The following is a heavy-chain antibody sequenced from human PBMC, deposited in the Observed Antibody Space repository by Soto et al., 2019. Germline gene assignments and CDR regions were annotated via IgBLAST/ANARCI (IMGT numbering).Heavy chain of an antibody. Sequence: QVQLVQSGAEVKKPGSSVKVSCKASGGTFSSDAISWVRQAPGQGLEWMGGIIPIFGTANYAQKFQGRVTITAAESTSPAYMDLGSLRSEETAVYYCALPTTVGGDYYYGMDVWGQGTTVTVSS. J-gene: IGHJ6*02. V-gene: IGHV1-69*01. CDR1: GGTFSSDA. CDR3: ALPTTVGGDYYYGMDV. CDR2: IIPIFGTA. D-gene: IGHD4-4*01.